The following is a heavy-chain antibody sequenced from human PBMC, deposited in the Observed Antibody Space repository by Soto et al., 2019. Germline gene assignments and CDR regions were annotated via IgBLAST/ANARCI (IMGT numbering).Heavy chain of an antibody. CDR1: GGSISSGGYS. Sequence: PSETLSLTCAVSGGSISSGGYSWSWIRQPPGKGLEWIGYIYYSGSTNYNPSLKSRVTISVDTSKNQFSLKLSSVTAADTAVYYCAREYSGSPKGDKVDYYYYGMDVWGQGTTVTVSS. D-gene: IGHD1-26*01. CDR2: IYYSGST. J-gene: IGHJ6*02. CDR3: AREYSGSPKGDKVDYYYYGMDV. V-gene: IGHV4-61*08.